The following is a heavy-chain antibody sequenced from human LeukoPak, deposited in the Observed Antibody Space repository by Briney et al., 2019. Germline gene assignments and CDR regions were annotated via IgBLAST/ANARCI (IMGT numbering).Heavy chain of an antibody. CDR3: ARGVWSGGNSPADY. CDR1: GFTFSTYS. J-gene: IGHJ4*02. D-gene: IGHD2-15*01. V-gene: IGHV3-21*01. CDR2: ISSSSTYI. Sequence: GGSLRLSCAASGFTFSTYSMNWVRQAPGKGLEWVSSISSSSTYIYYANSVKGRFTISRDNAKNSLYPQMNSLRAEDTAVYYCARGVWSGGNSPADYWGQGTLVTVSS.